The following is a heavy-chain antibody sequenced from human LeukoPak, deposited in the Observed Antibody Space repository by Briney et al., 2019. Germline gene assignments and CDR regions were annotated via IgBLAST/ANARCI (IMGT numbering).Heavy chain of an antibody. CDR2: VYHGGNT. J-gene: IGHJ4*02. Sequence: SETLSLTCVVSGSPISSDYYWGWIRQPPGKGLEWIVSVYHGGNTYYNPSLKSRVSMSLDTSKNQFSLKLTSVTAADTAVYYCARHLNSIFGVVTPDFWGQGTLVTVSS. CDR3: ARHLNSIFGVVTPDF. V-gene: IGHV4-38-2*01. D-gene: IGHD3-3*01. CDR1: GSPISSDYY.